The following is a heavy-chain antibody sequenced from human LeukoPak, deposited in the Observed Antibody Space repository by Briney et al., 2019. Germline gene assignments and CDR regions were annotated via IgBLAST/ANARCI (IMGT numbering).Heavy chain of an antibody. J-gene: IGHJ4*02. CDR3: ARELRLEMATIQSFDY. D-gene: IGHD5-24*01. CDR2: IYYSGST. V-gene: IGHV4-39*07. Sequence: SENLSLTCTVSGGSISSSSYYWGWIRQPPGKGLEWIGSIYYSGSTYYNPSLKSRVTISVDTSKNQFSLKLSSVTAADTAVYYCARELRLEMATIQSFDYWGQGTLVTVSS. CDR1: GGSISSSSYY.